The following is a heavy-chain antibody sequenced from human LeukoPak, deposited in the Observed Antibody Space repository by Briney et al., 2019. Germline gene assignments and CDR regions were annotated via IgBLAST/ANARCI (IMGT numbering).Heavy chain of an antibody. CDR1: GYTFTGYY. CDR2: INPNSGGT. Sequence: ASLRVSCKASGYTFTGYYMHWVRQAPGQGLEWMGWINPNSGGTNYAQKFQGRVTMTRDTSISTAYMELSRLRSDDTAVYYCARDLRLRLMAVGYWGQGTLVTVSS. J-gene: IGHJ4*02. V-gene: IGHV1-2*02. CDR3: ARDLRLRLMAVGY. D-gene: IGHD5-12*01.